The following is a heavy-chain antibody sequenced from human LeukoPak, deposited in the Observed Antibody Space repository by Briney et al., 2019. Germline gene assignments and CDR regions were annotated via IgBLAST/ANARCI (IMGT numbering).Heavy chain of an antibody. D-gene: IGHD6-19*01. Sequence: GGSLRLSCAASGFTFGDYGMSWVRQAPGKGLEWVSGINWNGGSTRYADSVKGRFTISRGNAKNSLYLQMNSLRAEDTALYYCARDQWRGVFDYWGQGTLVTVSS. CDR1: GFTFGDYG. CDR3: ARDQWRGVFDY. V-gene: IGHV3-20*04. CDR2: INWNGGST. J-gene: IGHJ4*02.